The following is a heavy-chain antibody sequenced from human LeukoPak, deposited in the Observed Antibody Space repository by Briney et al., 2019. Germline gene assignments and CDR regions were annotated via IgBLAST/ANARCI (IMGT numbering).Heavy chain of an antibody. D-gene: IGHD3-22*01. CDR2: INWNGGST. J-gene: IGHJ4*02. V-gene: IGHV3-20*04. CDR3: ARDLALYYYDSSGYDY. CDR1: GFTFDDYG. Sequence: GGSLRLSCAASGFTFDDYGMSWVRQAPGKGLEWVSGINWNGGSTGYADSVKGRFTISRDNSKNTLYLQMNSLRAEDTAVYYCARDLALYYYDSSGYDYWGQGTLVTVSS.